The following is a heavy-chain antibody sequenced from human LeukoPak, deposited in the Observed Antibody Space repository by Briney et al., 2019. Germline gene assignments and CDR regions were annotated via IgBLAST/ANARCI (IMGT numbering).Heavy chain of an antibody. V-gene: IGHV1-46*01. J-gene: IGHJ4*02. CDR2: INPSGGST. CDR1: GYTFTSYY. Sequence: ASVKVSCKASGYTFTSYYMHWVRQAPGQGLEWMGIINPSGGSTSYAQKFQGRVTMTRDTSTSTVYMGLSSLRSEDTAVYYCARIYGDVRVGYYFDYWGQGTLVTVSS. CDR3: ARIYGDVRVGYYFDY. D-gene: IGHD4-17*01.